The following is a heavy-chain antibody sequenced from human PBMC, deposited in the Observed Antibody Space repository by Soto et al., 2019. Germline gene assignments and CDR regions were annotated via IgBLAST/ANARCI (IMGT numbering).Heavy chain of an antibody. J-gene: IGHJ6*02. D-gene: IGHD3-9*01. Sequence: GSLSHACAAQVFSFSIYGIHWVRQAACNGLAWVAVISYVGSNKYYADSVKGRFTISRDNSKNTLYLQMNSLRAEDTAVYYCAKDRSYYDILTGYYHPAYYYYGMDVWGQGTTVTVSS. V-gene: IGHV3-30*18. CDR3: AKDRSYYDILTGYYHPAYYYYGMDV. CDR1: VFSFSIYG. CDR2: ISYVGSNK.